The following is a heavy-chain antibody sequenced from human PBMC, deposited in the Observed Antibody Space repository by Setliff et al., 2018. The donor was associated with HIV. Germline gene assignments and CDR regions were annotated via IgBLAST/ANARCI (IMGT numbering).Heavy chain of an antibody. CDR2: IYYSGST. CDR1: GDSISSGSYY. CDR3: ARHGAFYYYYYMDV. Sequence: SETLSLTCSVSGDSISSGSYYWSWIRLPAGKGLEWIGHIYYSGSTYYNPSLKSRVTISVDTSKNQFSLNLSSVTAADTAVYYCARHGAFYYYYYMDVWGKGTTVTSP. J-gene: IGHJ6*03. V-gene: IGHV4-39*01.